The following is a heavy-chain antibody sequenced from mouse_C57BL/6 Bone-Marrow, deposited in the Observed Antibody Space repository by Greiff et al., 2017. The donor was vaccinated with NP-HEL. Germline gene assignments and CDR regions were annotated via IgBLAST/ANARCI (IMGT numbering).Heavy chain of an antibody. J-gene: IGHJ3*01. CDR2: ISNGGVST. D-gene: IGHD2-5*01. CDR1: GFTFSDYY. Sequence: EVQLVESGGGLVQPGGSLKLSCAASGFTFSDYYMYWVRQTPEKRLEWVAYISNGGVSTYYPDTVKGRFTISRDNAKNTLYLQMSRLKSEDTAMYYCARHEDYSNYGAWFAYWGKGTLVTVSA. CDR3: ARHEDYSNYGAWFAY. V-gene: IGHV5-12*01.